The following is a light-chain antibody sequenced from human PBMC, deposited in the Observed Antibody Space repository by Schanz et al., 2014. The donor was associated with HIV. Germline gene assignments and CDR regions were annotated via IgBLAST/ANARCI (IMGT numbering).Light chain of an antibody. CDR2: AAS. Sequence: DIQMTQSPSSLSGSVGDRVTITCRASQSIAAHLNWYQQRPGKAPNLLIYAASTLHTGVPLRFSGSGSGTDFTLTINGLQPDDFATYYCQQLNSFPYTFGQGTMLEI. V-gene: IGKV1-9*01. CDR3: QQLNSFPYT. J-gene: IGKJ2*01. CDR1: QSIAAH.